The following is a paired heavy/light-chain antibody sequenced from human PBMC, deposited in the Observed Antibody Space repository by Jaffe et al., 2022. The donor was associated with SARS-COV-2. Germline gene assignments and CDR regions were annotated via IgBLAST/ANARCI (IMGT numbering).Heavy chain of an antibody. CDR2: IDPNGDST. J-gene: IGHJ4*02. CDR3: ARDNRGWSCDY. D-gene: IGHD6-19*01. CDR1: GYTLTNHK. Sequence: QVQLVQSGAEVKKPGASVKVSCKASGYTLTNHKLHWVRQAPGQGLEWMGIIDPNGDSTYYAQKFQGRVTMNSDSDTSTTTVYMELSSLRSEDTAVYYCARDNRGWSCDYWGQGTLVTVSS. V-gene: IGHV1-46*01.
Light chain of an antibody. V-gene: IGLV2-14*01. CDR1: SSDVGGYNF. J-gene: IGLJ3*02. CDR2: EVT. CDR3: SSYTSSNTWV. Sequence: QSALTQPASVSGSPGQSITISCTGTSSDVGGYNFVSWFQQHPGKAPKLMIYEVTNRPSGISNRFSGSKSGNTASLTISGLQAEDEADYYCSSYTSSNTWVFGGGTKLTVL.